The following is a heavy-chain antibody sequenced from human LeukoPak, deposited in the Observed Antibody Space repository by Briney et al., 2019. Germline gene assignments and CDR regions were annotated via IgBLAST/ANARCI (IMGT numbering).Heavy chain of an antibody. V-gene: IGHV3-48*04. CDR1: GFTFSNYS. J-gene: IGHJ4*02. D-gene: IGHD6-13*01. CDR2: ISSSSSSI. Sequence: PGGSLRLSCAASGFTFSNYSMNWVRQAPGKGLEWVSYISSSSSSIYYADSVKGRFTISRDNAKNSLYLQMNSLRAEGTAMYYCARDSAGNDYWGQGTLVTVSS. CDR3: ARDSAGNDY.